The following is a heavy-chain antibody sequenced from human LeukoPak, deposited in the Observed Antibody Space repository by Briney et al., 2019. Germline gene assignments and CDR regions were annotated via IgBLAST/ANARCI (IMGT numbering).Heavy chain of an antibody. Sequence: GESLKIHWKGSGYSFPSYWFRRVRQMPAKGLEWRGVFYPVDYDTRYRPSFPDQVTIPADKSIRTAYLQWSSPRPSDTAMYYCATQSGYSSGWYHYWGQGTLVTVSS. V-gene: IGHV5-51*01. CDR1: GYSFPSYW. D-gene: IGHD6-19*01. CDR3: ATQSGYSSGWYHY. J-gene: IGHJ4*02. CDR2: FYPVDYDT.